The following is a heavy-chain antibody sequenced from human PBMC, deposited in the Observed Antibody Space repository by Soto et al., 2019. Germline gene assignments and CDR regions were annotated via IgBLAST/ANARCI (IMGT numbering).Heavy chain of an antibody. CDR1: GDSISSGGYH. CDR2: IYYSGDT. D-gene: IGHD6-13*01. CDR3: ARLAYSSRGGQFFDY. Sequence: HVQLQASCPGLVEPSPTLSLTCNVSGDSISSGGYHWSRSRQHPAKALEWIGYIYYSGDTYSNPSLKRRGAISVHTSKTQFSLNLSSATAADTAVYYCARLAYSSRGGQFFDYWGQGVLVTVSS. J-gene: IGHJ4*02. V-gene: IGHV4-31*03.